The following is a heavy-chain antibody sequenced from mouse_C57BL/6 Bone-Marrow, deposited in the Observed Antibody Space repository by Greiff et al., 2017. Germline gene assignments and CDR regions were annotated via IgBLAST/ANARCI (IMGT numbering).Heavy chain of an antibody. V-gene: IGHV1-69*01. Sequence: QVQLQQPGAELVMPGASVKLSCRASGYTFTSYWMHWVKPRPGQGLEWIGEIDPSDSYTNYNQKFKGKSTLTVDKSSSTAYMQLSSLTSEDSAVYYCARGRRGDYWGQGTTLTVSS. D-gene: IGHD2-12*01. CDR2: IDPSDSYT. CDR3: ARGRRGDY. J-gene: IGHJ2*01. CDR1: GYTFTSYW.